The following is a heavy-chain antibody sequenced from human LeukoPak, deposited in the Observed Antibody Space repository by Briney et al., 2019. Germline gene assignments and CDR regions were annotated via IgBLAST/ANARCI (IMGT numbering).Heavy chain of an antibody. CDR2: ISFDGTDA. D-gene: IGHD6-13*01. CDR1: GFTFSSYA. V-gene: IGHV3-30*04. CDR3: ARERPGSIAAAVDAFDI. Sequence: GGSLRLSCAASGFTFSSYAIHWVRQAPGKGLEWVAVISFDGTDAFYADSVKGRFTISRDNSKNTLYLQMNSLRADDTAVYYCARERPGSIAAAVDAFDIWGQGTMVTVSS. J-gene: IGHJ3*02.